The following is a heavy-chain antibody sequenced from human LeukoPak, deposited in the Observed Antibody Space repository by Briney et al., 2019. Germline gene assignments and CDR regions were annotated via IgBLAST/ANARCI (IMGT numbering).Heavy chain of an antibody. CDR1: GFTFSNYN. CDR2: ISSSSGII. V-gene: IGHV3-48*04. J-gene: IGHJ5*02. D-gene: IGHD1/OR15-1a*01. CDR3: ATDFNKGFDP. Sequence: PGGSLRLSCAASGFTFSNYNMNWVRQDPGKGMEWDSYISSSSGIIYYADSVKGRFTISRDNAKNSLYLQMDSLRVEDTAVYYFATDFNKGFDPWGQGTLVTVSS.